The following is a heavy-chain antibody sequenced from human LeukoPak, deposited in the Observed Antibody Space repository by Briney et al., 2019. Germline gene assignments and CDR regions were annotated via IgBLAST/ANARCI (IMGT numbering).Heavy chain of an antibody. CDR1: GFTFSNYG. D-gene: IGHD3-9*01. J-gene: IGHJ5*02. Sequence: QSGGSLRLSCAASGFTFSNYGMSWVRQTPGKVLEWVSTISDTGSSTYYADSVKGRFTVSRDNSRNTLYLQMNSLRPEETAVYYCAKGRVYDILGYEFDPWGQGTQVTVSS. CDR2: ISDTGSST. CDR3: AKGRVYDILGYEFDP. V-gene: IGHV3-23*01.